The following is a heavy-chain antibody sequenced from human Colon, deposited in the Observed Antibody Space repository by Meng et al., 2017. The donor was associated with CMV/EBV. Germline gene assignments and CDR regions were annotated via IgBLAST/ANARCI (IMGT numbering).Heavy chain of an antibody. CDR2: ISGSGASA. D-gene: IGHD5-24*01. CDR1: GFTLSNYA. CDR3: ARVKRGLPGQTTFEY. J-gene: IGHJ4*02. V-gene: IGHV3-23*01. Sequence: GESLKISCAASGFTLSNYAMNWVRQAPGKGLEWVSTISGSGASAYYSDSVKGRFTISRDNSKNTLYLQMNSLRAEDSAVYYCARVKRGLPGQTTFEYWGQGTLVTVSS.